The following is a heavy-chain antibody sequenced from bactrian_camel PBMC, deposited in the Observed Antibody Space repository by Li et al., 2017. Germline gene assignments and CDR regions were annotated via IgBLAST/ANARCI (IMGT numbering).Heavy chain of an antibody. D-gene: IGHD6*01. CDR2: IESDDTAT. V-gene: IGHV3-2*01. J-gene: IGHJ4*01. CDR1: RLAWSTWC. Sequence: HVQLVESGGGSVQAGGSLRLSCAASRLAWSTWCVGWLRQTPRTEREPVATIESDDTATYADSVKGRFTISRDNAKNTLYLQMNSLKPEDTANYRCAVRSIGGMRYGLRANEYMYWGQGTQVTVSS. CDR3: AVRSIGGMRYGLRANEYMY.